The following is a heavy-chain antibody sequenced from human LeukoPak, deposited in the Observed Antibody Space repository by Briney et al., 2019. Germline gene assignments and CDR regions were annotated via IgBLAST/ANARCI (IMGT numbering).Heavy chain of an antibody. J-gene: IGHJ4*02. V-gene: IGHV3-11*06. CDR3: ARAPLICGGDCYSDY. CDR1: GFIFSDYF. Sequence: GGSLRLSCAASGFIFSDYFMSWIRQAPEKGLEWVSYIGPSSDNINYADSVKGRFTVSRDNAKNSLYLQMNSLRAEDTAVYYCARAPLICGGDCYSDYWGQGTLVTVSS. D-gene: IGHD2-21*02. CDR2: IGPSSDNI.